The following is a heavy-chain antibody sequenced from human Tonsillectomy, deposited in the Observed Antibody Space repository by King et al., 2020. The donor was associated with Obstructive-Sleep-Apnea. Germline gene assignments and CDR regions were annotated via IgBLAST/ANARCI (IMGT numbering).Heavy chain of an antibody. J-gene: IGHJ2*01. Sequence: EVQLVESGGGLVQPGGSLRLSCAASGFTFSSYWMSWVRQAPGKGLEWVANIKQDGSEKYYVDSVKGRFTISRDNAKNSLYLQMNSLRAEDTAVYYCARDRDIVVVVAATKTWYFDLWGRGTLVTVSS. CDR2: IKQDGSEK. D-gene: IGHD2-15*01. CDR1: GFTFSSYW. CDR3: ARDRDIVVVVAATKTWYFDL. V-gene: IGHV3-7*03.